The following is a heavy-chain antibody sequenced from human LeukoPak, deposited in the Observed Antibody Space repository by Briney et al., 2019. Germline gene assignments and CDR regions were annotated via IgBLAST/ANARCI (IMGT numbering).Heavy chain of an antibody. CDR3: ASAPAHCSGTTCYGGWFDP. J-gene: IGHJ5*02. D-gene: IGHD2-2*01. CDR1: GFTFSSCA. Sequence: PGGSLRLSCVGSGFTFSSCAMSWVRQAPGKGLEWVSAISSSGVSTYYTDSVKGRFTISRDNSKNTLDLQMNSLRAEDTAIYYCASAPAHCSGTTCYGGWFDPWGQGTLVTVSS. CDR2: ISSSGVST. V-gene: IGHV3-23*01.